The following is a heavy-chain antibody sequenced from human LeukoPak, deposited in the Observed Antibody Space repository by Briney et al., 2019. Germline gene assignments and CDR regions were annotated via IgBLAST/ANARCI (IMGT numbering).Heavy chain of an antibody. CDR2: ISSSGSTI. V-gene: IGHV3-11*04. J-gene: IGHJ6*03. Sequence: PGGSLRLSCAASGFTFSDYYMSSMRQAPGKGLEWISYISSSGSTIYYADSVKGRFTISRDNAKKSLYLQMNSLRAEDTAVYYCARDQRWQVTYYYSYLDVWGKGTTVTVSS. CDR3: ARDQRWQVTYYYSYLDV. CDR1: GFTFSDYY. D-gene: IGHD6-19*01.